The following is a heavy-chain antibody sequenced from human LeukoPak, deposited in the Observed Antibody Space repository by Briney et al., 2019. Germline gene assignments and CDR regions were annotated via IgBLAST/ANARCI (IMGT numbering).Heavy chain of an antibody. CDR3: ARYVWQQLALDY. J-gene: IGHJ4*02. Sequence: SETLSLTCTISGGSISSISYYWGWIRQPPGKGLEWIGEIYHSGSTNYHPSLKSRVTISVDKSKNQFSLKLSSVTAADTAVYYCARYVWQQLALDYWGQGTLVTVSS. CDR1: GGSISSISYY. CDR2: IYHSGST. V-gene: IGHV4-39*07. D-gene: IGHD6-13*01.